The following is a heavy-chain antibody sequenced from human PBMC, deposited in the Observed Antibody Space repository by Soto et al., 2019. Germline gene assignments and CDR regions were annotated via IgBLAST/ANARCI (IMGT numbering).Heavy chain of an antibody. CDR3: ARDSPNRRQQLPQGGVYYYYMDV. Sequence: GGSLRLSCAASGFTFSSYSMNWVRQAPGKGLEWVSYISSSSSTIYYADSVKGRFTISRDNAKNSLYLQMNSLRAEDTAVYYCARDSPNRRQQLPQGGVYYYYMDVWGKGTTVTVSS. J-gene: IGHJ6*03. D-gene: IGHD6-13*01. CDR1: GFTFSSYS. CDR2: ISSSSSTI. V-gene: IGHV3-48*01.